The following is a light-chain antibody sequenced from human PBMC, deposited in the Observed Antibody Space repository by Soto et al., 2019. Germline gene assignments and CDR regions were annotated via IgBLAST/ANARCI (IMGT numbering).Light chain of an antibody. V-gene: IGKV3-20*01. Sequence: VLTQSPGTLSLSPGERATLPCRASQSVSSTYLAWYQQKPGQAPSLLIYDTSNRATGIPDRFSGSGSGTDFTLTISRLEPEDFAVYYCQQYGSSSTFGGGTKV. J-gene: IGKJ4*01. CDR2: DTS. CDR1: QSVSSTY. CDR3: QQYGSSST.